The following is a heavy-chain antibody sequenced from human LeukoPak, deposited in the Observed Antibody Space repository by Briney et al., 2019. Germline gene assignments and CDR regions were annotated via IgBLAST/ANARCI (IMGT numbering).Heavy chain of an antibody. D-gene: IGHD4-17*01. CDR2: INWNGGSR. V-gene: IGHV3-20*04. J-gene: IGHJ3*02. CDR1: GFNFDDYV. CDR3: ARSEGYGDYSDAFDI. Sequence: GGSLRLSCAASGFNFDDYVMNWVRQAPGKGLEWVSGINWNGGSRGYADSVKGRFTISRDNAKNSLYLQMNSLRAEDTAVYYCARSEGYGDYSDAFDIWGQGTMVTVSS.